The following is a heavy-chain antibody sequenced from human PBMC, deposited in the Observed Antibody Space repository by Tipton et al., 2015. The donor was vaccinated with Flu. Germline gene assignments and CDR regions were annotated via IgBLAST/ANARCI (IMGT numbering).Heavy chain of an antibody. Sequence: SLRLSCAASGFTFDYYGMHWARQAPGRGLQWVAFMWSDGGNEKYADSVKGRFTISRDNSKNTLYLQVNSLRTDDTAVYYCARNYDSSGYNYEVGAFDIWGLGTTVIVSP. D-gene: IGHD3-22*01. J-gene: IGHJ3*02. CDR2: MWSDGGNE. CDR3: ARNYDSSGYNYEVGAFDI. V-gene: IGHV3-33*01. CDR1: GFTFDYYG.